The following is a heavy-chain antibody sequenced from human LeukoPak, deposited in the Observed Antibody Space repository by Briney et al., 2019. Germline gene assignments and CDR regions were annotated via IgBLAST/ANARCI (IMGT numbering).Heavy chain of an antibody. J-gene: IGHJ4*02. CDR1: GFTFSSNW. CDR3: VRDGVGAPPFDY. V-gene: IGHV3-74*01. CDR2: IKGDGSST. D-gene: IGHD1-26*01. Sequence: GGSLRLSCAASGFTFSSNWMHWVRQAPGKGLVWVSRIKGDGSSTSYADSVKGRFTISRDNAKNTLSLQMNSLRAEDTAVYYCVRDGVGAPPFDYWGQGALVTVSS.